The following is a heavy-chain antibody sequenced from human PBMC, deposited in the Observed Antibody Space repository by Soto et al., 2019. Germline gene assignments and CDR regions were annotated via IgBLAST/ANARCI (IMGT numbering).Heavy chain of an antibody. CDR1: GYTFTSYG. D-gene: IGHD3-9*01. V-gene: IGHV1-18*01. CDR2: ISAYNGNT. Sequence: ASVKVSCKASGYTFTSYGISWVRQAPGQGLEWMGWISAYNGNTNYAQKLQGRVTMTTDTSTSTAYMELRSLRSDDTAVYYCARDPGSVLRYFDWLGCSSSWTPVHFDYWGQGTLVTVSS. J-gene: IGHJ4*02. CDR3: ARDPGSVLRYFDWLGCSSSWTPVHFDY.